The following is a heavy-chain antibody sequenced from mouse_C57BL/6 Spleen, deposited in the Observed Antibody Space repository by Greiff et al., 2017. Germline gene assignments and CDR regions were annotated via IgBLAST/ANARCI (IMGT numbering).Heavy chain of an antibody. V-gene: IGHV1-39*01. Sequence: VQLQQSGPELVKPGASVKISCKASGYSFTDYNMNWVKQSNGKSLEWIGVINPNYGTTSYNQKFKGKATLTVDQSSSTAYMQLNSLTSEDSAVCYCASPLLWSYYYAMDYWGQGTSVTVSS. D-gene: IGHD1-1*02. CDR1: GYSFTDYN. CDR3: ASPLLWSYYYAMDY. J-gene: IGHJ4*01. CDR2: INPNYGTT.